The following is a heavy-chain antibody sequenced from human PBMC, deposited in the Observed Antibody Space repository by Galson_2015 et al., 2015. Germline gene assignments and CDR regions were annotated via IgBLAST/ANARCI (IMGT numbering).Heavy chain of an antibody. CDR1: GDSVSSNSGA. J-gene: IGHJ3*02. Sequence: CAISGDSVSSNSGAWNWIRQSPSRGLEWLGRTYYRSKWYSDYAVSVTSRITINPDTSKNQFSLQLNSVTPEDTAVYYCARDQGSSWYGAFDIWGQGTMVIVSS. CDR2: TYYRSKWYS. D-gene: IGHD6-13*01. CDR3: ARDQGSSWYGAFDI. V-gene: IGHV6-1*01.